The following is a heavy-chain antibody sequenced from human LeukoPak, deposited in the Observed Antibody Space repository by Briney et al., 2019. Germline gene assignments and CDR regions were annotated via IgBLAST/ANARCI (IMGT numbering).Heavy chain of an antibody. D-gene: IGHD3-10*01. Sequence: GGSLRLSCAASGFSFSSYWMGWVRQAPGKGLEWVANIKQDESEKFYVDSVKGRFTISRDNAKQSPYLQMDSLRAEDTAVYYCVRDKGGLLRVFDYWGQGTLVTVSS. V-gene: IGHV3-7*01. CDR1: GFSFSSYW. CDR2: IKQDESEK. J-gene: IGHJ4*02. CDR3: VRDKGGLLRVFDY.